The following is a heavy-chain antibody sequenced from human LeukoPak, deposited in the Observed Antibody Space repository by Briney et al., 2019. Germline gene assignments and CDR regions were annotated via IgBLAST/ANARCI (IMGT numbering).Heavy chain of an antibody. Sequence: GASVTVSCKASGYTFTSYDINWVRQAPGQGLEWMGWMNPNSGNTGYAQKFQGRVTITRNTSISTAYMELSSLRSEDTAVYYCAREKKWFGELYFDYWGQGTLVTVSS. CDR2: MNPNSGNT. CDR1: GYTFTSYD. J-gene: IGHJ4*02. D-gene: IGHD3-10*01. CDR3: AREKKWFGELYFDY. V-gene: IGHV1-8*03.